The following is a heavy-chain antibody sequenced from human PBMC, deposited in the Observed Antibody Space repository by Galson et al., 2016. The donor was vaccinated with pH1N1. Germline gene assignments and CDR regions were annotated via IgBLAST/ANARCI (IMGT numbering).Heavy chain of an antibody. CDR1: GFTFRSYW. CDR3: ARAIGSRSAY. Sequence: GGGLVQPGGSLRLSCAAYGFTFRSYWMSWVRQAPGKGLEWVAHIKQDGSEKYYLDSVNGRFTITNDNAEKSLYLQMNSLRVEDTAVYYCARAIGSRSAYWGQGTLVTVSS. V-gene: IGHV3-7*01. J-gene: IGHJ4*02. CDR2: IKQDGSEK. D-gene: IGHD3-16*02.